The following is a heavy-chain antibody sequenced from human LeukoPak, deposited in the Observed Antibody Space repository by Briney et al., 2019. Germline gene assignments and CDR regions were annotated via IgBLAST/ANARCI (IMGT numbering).Heavy chain of an antibody. CDR1: GFTFSSYS. CDR2: ISSSSSYI. Sequence: GGSLRLSCAASGFTFSSYSMNWVRQAPGEGLEWVSSISSSSSYIYYADSVKGRFTISRDNAKNSLYLQMNSLRAEDTAVYYCAREQEYSSSSGLFDYWGQGTLVTVSS. J-gene: IGHJ4*02. V-gene: IGHV3-21*01. D-gene: IGHD6-6*01. CDR3: AREQEYSSSSGLFDY.